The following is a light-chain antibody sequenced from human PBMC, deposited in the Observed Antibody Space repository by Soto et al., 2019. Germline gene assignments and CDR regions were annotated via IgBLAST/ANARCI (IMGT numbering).Light chain of an antibody. V-gene: IGKV1-5*01. CDR2: DAY. Sequence: DIQMTQSPSTLSASVGDRVTITCRASQSISSWLAWYQQKPGKAPKLLIYDAYSLESGVPSRFSGSGSGTEFTVTISSLQPDDFATYYCQQYNSYSTFGQGTRLEIK. CDR1: QSISSW. CDR3: QQYNSYST. J-gene: IGKJ5*01.